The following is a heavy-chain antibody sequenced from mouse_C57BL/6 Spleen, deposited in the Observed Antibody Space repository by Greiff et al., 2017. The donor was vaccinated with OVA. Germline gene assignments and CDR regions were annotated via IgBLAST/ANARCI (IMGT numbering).Heavy chain of an antibody. CDR3: ARMTTVVDWYFDV. V-gene: IGHV1-72*01. D-gene: IGHD1-1*01. Sequence: QVQLQQPGAELVKPGASVKLSCKASGYTFTSYWMHWVKQRPGRGLEWIGRIDPNSGGTKYNEQFKSKATLTVDKPSSTAYVQLSSLTSEDSAVYDGARMTTVVDWYFDVWGTGTTVTVSA. J-gene: IGHJ1*03. CDR2: IDPNSGGT. CDR1: GYTFTSYW.